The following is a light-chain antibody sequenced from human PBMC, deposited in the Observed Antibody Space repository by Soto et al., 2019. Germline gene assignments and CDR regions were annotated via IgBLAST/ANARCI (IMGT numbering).Light chain of an antibody. CDR1: SSNIGSNY. V-gene: IGLV1-47*01. CDR2: RND. Sequence: QLVLTQPPSASGTPGQRVTISCSGSSSNIGSNYVYWYRQLPGTAPNVLIYRNDERPSGVPDRFSGSKSGSSASLAISGLRSEDEAEYYCSVWDDSLSGPVFGRGTKLTVL. CDR3: SVWDDSLSGPV. J-gene: IGLJ3*02.